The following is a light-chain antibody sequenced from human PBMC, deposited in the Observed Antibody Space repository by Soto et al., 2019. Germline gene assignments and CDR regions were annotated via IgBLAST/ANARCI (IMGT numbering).Light chain of an antibody. Sequence: QSALTQPASVSGSPGQSITISCTGTSSDVGAYNYVSWYQHRPGKAPKLMIYDVSNRPSGVSNRFSGSKSGNTASLTISGLQAEDEDDYYCNSFTTSSTLVFGGGTKLTVL. CDR2: DVS. CDR1: SSDVGAYNY. CDR3: NSFTTSSTLV. V-gene: IGLV2-14*03. J-gene: IGLJ2*01.